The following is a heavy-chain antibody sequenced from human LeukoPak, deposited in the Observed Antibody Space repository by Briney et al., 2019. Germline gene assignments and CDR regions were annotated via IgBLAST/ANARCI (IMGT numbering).Heavy chain of an antibody. CDR1: GGSISGYY. J-gene: IGHJ6*02. Sequence: SETLSLTCTVSGGSISGYYWSWIRQPAGKGLEWIGRIYTSGSTNYNPSLKSRVTMSVDTSKNQFSLKLSSVTAADTAVYYCAREAYSSSPPDYYYYYGMDVWGQGTTVTVSS. CDR2: IYTSGST. D-gene: IGHD6-13*01. CDR3: AREAYSSSPPDYYYYYGMDV. V-gene: IGHV4-4*07.